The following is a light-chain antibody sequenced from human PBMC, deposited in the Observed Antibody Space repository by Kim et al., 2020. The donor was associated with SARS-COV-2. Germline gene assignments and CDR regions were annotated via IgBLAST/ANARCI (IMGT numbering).Light chain of an antibody. CDR1: SSNIGSNN. Sequence: QSVLTQPPSASGTPGQRVTISCSGSSSNIGSNNVVWYQQLPGAAPNLLIYSNNQRPSGIPDRFSGSRSGTSASLAISGLQSGVEADYYCAVWDDSLKQGVFGGGTQLTVL. CDR3: AVWDDSLKQGV. V-gene: IGLV1-44*01. CDR2: SNN. J-gene: IGLJ3*02.